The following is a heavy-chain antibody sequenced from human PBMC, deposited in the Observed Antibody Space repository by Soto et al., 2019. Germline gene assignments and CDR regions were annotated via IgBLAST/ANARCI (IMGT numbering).Heavy chain of an antibody. Sequence: GGSLRLSCAASGFTFSSYAMHWVRQAPGKGLEWVAVISYDGSNKYYADSVKGRFTISRDNSKNTLYLQMNSLRAEDTAVYYCARTLWPGIAVAAHTRSLGYWGQGTLVTVSS. V-gene: IGHV3-30-3*01. D-gene: IGHD6-19*01. CDR3: ARTLWPGIAVAAHTRSLGY. CDR1: GFTFSSYA. J-gene: IGHJ4*02. CDR2: ISYDGSNK.